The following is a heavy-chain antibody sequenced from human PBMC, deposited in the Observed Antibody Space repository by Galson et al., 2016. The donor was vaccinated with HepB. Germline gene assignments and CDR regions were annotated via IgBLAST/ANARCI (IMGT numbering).Heavy chain of an antibody. J-gene: IGHJ3*02. CDR2: IGPIFGAP. V-gene: IGHV1-69*06. D-gene: IGHD3-9*01. CDR1: GGTLRNYA. Sequence: SVKVSCKASGGTLRNYAINWLRQAPGEGLEWMGGIGPIFGAPKYAQRFQGRVTITADTSASTVYMYLISLRSEDTAVYYCASLLVTLDAFNIWGQGTMVTVSS. CDR3: ASLLVTLDAFNI.